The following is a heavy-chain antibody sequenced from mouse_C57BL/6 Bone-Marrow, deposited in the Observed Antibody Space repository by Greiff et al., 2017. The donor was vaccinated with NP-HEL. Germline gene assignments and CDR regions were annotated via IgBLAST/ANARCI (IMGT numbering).Heavy chain of an antibody. J-gene: IGHJ2*01. CDR3: AKIPEGYFDY. CDR2: ISNGGGST. CDR1: GFTFSDYY. Sequence: EVKVVESGGGLVQPGGSLKLSCAASGFTFSDYYMYWVRQTPEKRLEWVVYISNGGGSTYYPDTVKGRFTISRDNAKNTLYLQMSRLKSEDTAMYYCAKIPEGYFDYWGQGTTLTVSS. V-gene: IGHV5-12*01.